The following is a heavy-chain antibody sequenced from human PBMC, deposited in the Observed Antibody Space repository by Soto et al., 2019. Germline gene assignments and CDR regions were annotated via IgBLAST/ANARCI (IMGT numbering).Heavy chain of an antibody. CDR1: GYTFTTYA. D-gene: IGHD4-4*01. CDR3: AITVNGYYYYGMDV. CDR2: INTGNGNT. V-gene: IGHV1-3*04. Sequence: QVQLVQSGAEEEKPGASVKVSCKASGYTFTTYAIHWVRQAPGQRLEWMGWINTGNGNTKYSQKFQGRVTINQDTSASTAYMELSSLRSEDTAVYYCAITVNGYYYYGMDVWGQGTTVTVSS. J-gene: IGHJ6*02.